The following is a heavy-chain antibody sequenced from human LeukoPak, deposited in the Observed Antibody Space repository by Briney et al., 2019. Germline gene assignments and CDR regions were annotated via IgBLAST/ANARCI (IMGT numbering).Heavy chain of an antibody. CDR1: GFTFSSYS. CDR2: ISSGGRIK. CDR3: ARDEPGIAVDVGVY. J-gene: IGHJ4*02. D-gene: IGHD6-19*01. V-gene: IGHV3-48*04. Sequence: PGGSLRLSCAASGFTFSSYSMNWVRQAPGKGLEWVSYISSGGRIKYYADSVKGRFTISRDNAKNSLYLQMNSLRAEDTAVYYCARDEPGIAVDVGVYWGQGTLVTVSS.